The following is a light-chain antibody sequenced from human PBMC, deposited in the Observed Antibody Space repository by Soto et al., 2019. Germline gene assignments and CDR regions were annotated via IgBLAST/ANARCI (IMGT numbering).Light chain of an antibody. CDR2: TAS. CDR1: QGISSY. CDR3: QQLKSYPLT. Sequence: AIRMTQSPSSLSASTGDRVTITCRASQGISSYLAWYQQKPGKAPNLLIYTASSLQSGVPSRFSGSGYGTDFTLTISSLQPEDFATYYCQQLKSYPLTFGGRTKVDI. V-gene: IGKV1-8*01. J-gene: IGKJ4*01.